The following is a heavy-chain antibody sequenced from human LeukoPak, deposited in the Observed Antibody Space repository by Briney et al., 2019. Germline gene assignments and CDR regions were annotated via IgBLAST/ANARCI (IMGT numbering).Heavy chain of an antibody. CDR1: GFTFSSYG. CDR2: ISGSGGST. D-gene: IGHD3-10*02. J-gene: IGHJ3*02. CDR3: AKAIAYVPGAFDI. Sequence: GGSLRLSCAASGFTFSSYGMSWVRQAPGKGLEWVSAISGSGGSTYYADSVKGRFTISRDNSKNTLYLQMNSLRAEDTAVYYCAKAIAYVPGAFDIWGQGTMVTVSS. V-gene: IGHV3-23*01.